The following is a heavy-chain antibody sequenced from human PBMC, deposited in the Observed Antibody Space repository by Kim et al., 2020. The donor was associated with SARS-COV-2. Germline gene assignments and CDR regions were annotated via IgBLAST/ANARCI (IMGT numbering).Heavy chain of an antibody. Sequence: SETLSLTCAVYGGSFSGYYWSWIRQPPGKGLEWIGEINHSGSTNYNPSLKSRVTISVDTSKNQFSLKLSSVTAADTAVYYCARKEYSSSWYSRKRNFDYWGQGTLVTVSS. CDR2: INHSGST. V-gene: IGHV4-34*01. CDR3: ARKEYSSSWYSRKRNFDY. D-gene: IGHD6-13*01. CDR1: GGSFSGYY. J-gene: IGHJ4*02.